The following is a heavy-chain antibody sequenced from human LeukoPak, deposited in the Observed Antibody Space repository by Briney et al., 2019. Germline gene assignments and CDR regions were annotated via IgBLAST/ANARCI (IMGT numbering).Heavy chain of an antibody. CDR3: AKSPGSYSFYSYMDV. CDR1: RFTVSSNY. Sequence: GGSLRLSCAASRFTVSSNYMSWVRQAPGKGLQWVSVIYTDSTTYYANSVKGRFTISRDNSKNTLYLQMNSPRADDTAVYYCAKSPGSYSFYSYMDVWGQGTTVTVSS. V-gene: IGHV3-66*01. J-gene: IGHJ6*02. CDR2: IYTDSTT. D-gene: IGHD1-26*01.